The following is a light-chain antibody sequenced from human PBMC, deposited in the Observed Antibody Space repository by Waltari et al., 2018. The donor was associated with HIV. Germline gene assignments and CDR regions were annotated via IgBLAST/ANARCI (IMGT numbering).Light chain of an antibody. J-gene: IGLJ2*01. CDR3: TSTSIGSSAPRV. CDR2: EVT. CDR1: PPDIGAYAF. V-gene: IGLV2-14*01. Sequence: QPALTQPASISGSPGQSITIPCTGGPPDIGAYAFFSWSQQYPGQAPKVLIYEVTSRPSGVSGRFSASRSGSTASLTISQLQAADEADYFCTSTSIGSSAPRVFGGGTKVTVL.